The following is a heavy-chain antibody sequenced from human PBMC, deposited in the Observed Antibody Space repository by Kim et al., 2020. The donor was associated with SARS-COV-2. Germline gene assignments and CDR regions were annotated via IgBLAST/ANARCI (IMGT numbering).Heavy chain of an antibody. CDR3: ARLDDGTVGAQE. D-gene: IGHD1-26*01. CDR1: GGSISSDGYY. V-gene: IGHV4-31*03. Sequence: SETLSLTCTVSGGSISSDGYYWSWIRQHPGKGLEWLGYIKYTGSTYYNPSLQSRVTISVDTTKNHFPLKLSSVTAAGTAMYYCARLDDGTVGAQEWGQGTLVTVSS. J-gene: IGHJ4*02. CDR2: IKYTGST.